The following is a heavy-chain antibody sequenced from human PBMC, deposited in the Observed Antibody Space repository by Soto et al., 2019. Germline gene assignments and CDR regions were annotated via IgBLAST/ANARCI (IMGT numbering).Heavy chain of an antibody. CDR1: GFTFSSYW. CDR2: IKQDGSEK. V-gene: IGHV3-7*01. J-gene: IGHJ6*02. CDR3: ARVGSGWYLTTEGSYYYYYGMDV. Sequence: PGGSLRLSCAASGFTFSSYWMSWVRQAPGKGLEWVANIKQDGSEKYYVDSVKGRFTISRDNAKNSLYLQMNSLRAEDTAVYYCARVGSGWYLTTEGSYYYYYGMDVWGQGTTVTVSS. D-gene: IGHD6-19*01.